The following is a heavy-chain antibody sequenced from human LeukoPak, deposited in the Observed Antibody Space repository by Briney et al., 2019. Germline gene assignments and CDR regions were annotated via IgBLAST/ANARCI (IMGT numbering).Heavy chain of an antibody. V-gene: IGHV3-15*01. Sequence: GGSLRLSCAASGFTFSNAWMSWVRQAPGKGLEWVGRFKSKTDGGTTDYAAPVKGRFTISRDDSKNTLYLQMNSLKTEDTAVYYCTILWRHWGLGTLVTVSS. D-gene: IGHD2-21*01. CDR1: GFTFSNAW. CDR3: TILWRH. CDR2: FKSKTDGGTT. J-gene: IGHJ1*01.